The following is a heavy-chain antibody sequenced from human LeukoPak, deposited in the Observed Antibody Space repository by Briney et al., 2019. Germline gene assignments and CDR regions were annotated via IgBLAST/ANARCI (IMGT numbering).Heavy chain of an antibody. Sequence: ASVKVPCKASGYFFRDYYMHWVRQAPGQGLGWMGWINPSSGDANYAQKFQGRVTMTSDTAISTAYLELNRLRADDTAIYFCARDVHDYGGNSGFDYWGQGSLVIVSS. CDR3: ARDVHDYGGNSGFDY. J-gene: IGHJ4*01. CDR1: GYFFRDYY. V-gene: IGHV1-2*02. D-gene: IGHD4-23*01. CDR2: INPSSGDA.